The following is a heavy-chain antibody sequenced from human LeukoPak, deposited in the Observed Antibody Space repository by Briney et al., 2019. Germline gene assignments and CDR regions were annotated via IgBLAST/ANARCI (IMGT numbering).Heavy chain of an antibody. D-gene: IGHD6-13*01. CDR1: GFTFSSYW. V-gene: IGHV3-7*01. J-gene: IGHJ4*02. CDR2: IKQDGSEK. Sequence: PGGSLRLSCAASGFTFSSYWMSWVRQAPGRGLEWVANIKQDGSEKYYVDSVKGRFTISRDNAKNSLYLQMNSLRAEDTAVYYCARDHNPWDAAGYDYWGQGTLVTVSS. CDR3: ARDHNPWDAAGYDY.